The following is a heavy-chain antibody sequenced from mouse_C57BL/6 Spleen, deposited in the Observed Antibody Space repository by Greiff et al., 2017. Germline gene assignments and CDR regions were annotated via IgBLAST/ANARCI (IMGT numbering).Heavy chain of an antibody. D-gene: IGHD2-1*01. CDR1: GYTFTSYW. Sequence: QVQLQQPGAELVKPGASVKLSCKASGYTFTSYWMHWVKQRPGQVLEWIGMIHPNSGSTNYNEKFKSKATLTVDKSSSTAYMQLSSLTSEDSAFYYCARSLYYPSYAMDYWGQGTSVTVSS. CDR3: ARSLYYPSYAMDY. V-gene: IGHV1-64*01. J-gene: IGHJ4*01. CDR2: IHPNSGST.